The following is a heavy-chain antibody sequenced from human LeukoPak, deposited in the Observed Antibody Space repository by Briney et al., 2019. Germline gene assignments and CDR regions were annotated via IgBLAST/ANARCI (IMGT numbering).Heavy chain of an antibody. J-gene: IGHJ1*01. Sequence: PGRSLRVSCAASGFTFSNYGMHWVRQAPGKGLEWVAVIWYDGSKYYADSVKGRFTISRDNSKNTLYLQMNSLRDEDTAVYYCARDSRNDFDFQHWGQGTLVTVSS. D-gene: IGHD2-21*02. CDR1: GFTFSNYG. CDR2: IWYDGSK. V-gene: IGHV3-33*01. CDR3: ARDSRNDFDFQH.